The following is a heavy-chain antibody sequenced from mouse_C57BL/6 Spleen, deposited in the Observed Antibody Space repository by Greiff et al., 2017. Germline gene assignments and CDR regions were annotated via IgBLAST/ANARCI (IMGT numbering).Heavy chain of an antibody. J-gene: IGHJ4*01. D-gene: IGHD2-2*01. CDR3: ARWVTTTFYAMDY. CDR2: INPSNGGT. Sequence: QVQLQQPGTELVKPGASVKLSCKASGYTFTSYWMHWVKQRPGQGLEWIGNINPSNGGTNYNEKFKSKATLTVDKSSSTAYMQLSSLTSEDSAVYCCARWVTTTFYAMDYWGQGISVTVSS. V-gene: IGHV1-53*01. CDR1: GYTFTSYW.